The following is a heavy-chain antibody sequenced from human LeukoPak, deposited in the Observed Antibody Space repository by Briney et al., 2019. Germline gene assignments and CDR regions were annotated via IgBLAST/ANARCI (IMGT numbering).Heavy chain of an antibody. V-gene: IGHV1-18*01. Sequence: ASVKVSCKASGYTFTSYGISWVRQAPGQGLEWMGWISAYNGNTNYAQKLQGRVTMTTDTSTSTAYMELRSLRSDDTAVYYCARGLRFLGTPYYFDYWGQGTLVAVSS. CDR3: ARGLRFLGTPYYFDY. D-gene: IGHD3-3*01. J-gene: IGHJ4*02. CDR1: GYTFTSYG. CDR2: ISAYNGNT.